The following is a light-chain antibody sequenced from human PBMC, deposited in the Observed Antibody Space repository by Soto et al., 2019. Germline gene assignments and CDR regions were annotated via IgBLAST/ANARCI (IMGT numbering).Light chain of an antibody. CDR3: QTWGTGSHVV. Sequence: QLVLTQSPSASASLGASVKLTCTLSSGHSSYAIAWHQQQPEKGPRYLMKLDSDGSHTKGDAIPDRFSGSSSGAERYLTISSLQSEDGADYYCQTWGTGSHVVFGGGTKLTVL. CDR1: SGHSSYA. CDR2: LDSDGSH. J-gene: IGLJ2*01. V-gene: IGLV4-69*01.